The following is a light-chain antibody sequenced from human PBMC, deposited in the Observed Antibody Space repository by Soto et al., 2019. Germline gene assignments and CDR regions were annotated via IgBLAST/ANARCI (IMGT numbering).Light chain of an antibody. CDR2: AIS. CDR1: HTISSSY. V-gene: IGKV3-20*01. CDR3: QQYDSSPRT. J-gene: IGKJ1*01. Sequence: ENVLTQSPGTLSFSPGQRATLSCRASHTISSSYLAWYQQKPGQAPRLLIYAISDRATGVPDRFRGSGPGTDFTLTITRLEPEDFAVYFCQQYDSSPRTFGQGTKVDIK.